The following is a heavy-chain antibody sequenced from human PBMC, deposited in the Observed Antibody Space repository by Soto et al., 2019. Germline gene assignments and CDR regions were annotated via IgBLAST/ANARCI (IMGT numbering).Heavy chain of an antibody. Sequence: PSQTLSLTGSISGDSVSSNIAAWNWIRQSPSRGREWLGRTYYRSKWYNDYAVSVKSRITINPDTSKNQFSLQLNSVTPEDTAVYYCAREVTMIVVVIPPYKGMDVWGQGTTVTVSS. D-gene: IGHD3-22*01. J-gene: IGHJ6*02. CDR3: AREVTMIVVVIPPYKGMDV. CDR2: TYYRSKWYN. CDR1: GDSVSSNIAA. V-gene: IGHV6-1*01.